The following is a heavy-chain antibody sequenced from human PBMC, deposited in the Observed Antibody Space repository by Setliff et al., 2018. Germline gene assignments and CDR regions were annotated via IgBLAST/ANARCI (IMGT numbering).Heavy chain of an antibody. CDR1: GFSVSNDF. Sequence: GGSLRLSCVVSGFSVSNDFMGWVRQAPGKGLEWVSVIYNRGHTYYADSVEGRFTISRDNSKNTLYLHMNSLRAEDTAVYYCARDRGGTNPWFDPWGQGTLVTSPQ. D-gene: IGHD3-10*01. CDR2: IYNRGHT. V-gene: IGHV3-53*01. J-gene: IGHJ5*02. CDR3: ARDRGGTNPWFDP.